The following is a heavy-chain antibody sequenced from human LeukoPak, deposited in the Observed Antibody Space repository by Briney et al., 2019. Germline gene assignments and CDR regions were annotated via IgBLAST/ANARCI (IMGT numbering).Heavy chain of an antibody. Sequence: GGSLRLSCAASGFTFSSYWMSWVRQAPGKGLEWVANIKQDGSEKYYADSVKGRLTISRDNAKNSLYLQMNSLRAEDTAVYYCARDIVVVVAATQIYYYYGMDVWGQGTTVTVSS. CDR3: ARDIVVVVAATQIYYYYGMDV. D-gene: IGHD2-15*01. CDR1: GFTFSSYW. V-gene: IGHV3-7*01. CDR2: IKQDGSEK. J-gene: IGHJ6*02.